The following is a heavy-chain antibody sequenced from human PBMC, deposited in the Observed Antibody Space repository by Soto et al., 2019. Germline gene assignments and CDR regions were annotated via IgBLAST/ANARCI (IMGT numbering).Heavy chain of an antibody. V-gene: IGHV3-11*06. Sequence: GGSLRLSCAASGFTFSDYYMSWIRQAPGKGLEWVSYISSSSSYTNYADSVKGRFTISRDNSKNTLYLQMNSLRAEDTAVYYCAKDSSLEGSGYYSDAFDIWGQGTMVTVSS. D-gene: IGHD3-10*01. CDR1: GFTFSDYY. CDR3: AKDSSLEGSGYYSDAFDI. CDR2: ISSSSSYT. J-gene: IGHJ3*02.